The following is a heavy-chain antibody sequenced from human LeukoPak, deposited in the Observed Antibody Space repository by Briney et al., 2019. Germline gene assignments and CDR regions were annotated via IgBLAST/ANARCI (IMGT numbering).Heavy chain of an antibody. J-gene: IGHJ4*02. CDR2: IIPIFGTA. CDR1: GGTFSSYA. Sequence: SVKVSCKASGGTFSSYAISWVRQAPGQGLEWMGGIIPIFGTANYAQKFQGRVTITADESTSTAYMELSSLRSEDTAVYYCAFFEYSSSSSHYWGQGTLVTVSS. V-gene: IGHV1-69*13. CDR3: AFFEYSSSSSHY. D-gene: IGHD6-6*01.